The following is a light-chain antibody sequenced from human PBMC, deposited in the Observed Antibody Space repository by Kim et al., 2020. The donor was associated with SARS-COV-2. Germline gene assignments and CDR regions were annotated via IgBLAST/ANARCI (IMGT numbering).Light chain of an antibody. V-gene: IGKV3-20*01. J-gene: IGKJ1*01. CDR2: GAS. Sequence: LSPGERATLSCRASQSVSTYLAWYQQKPGQAPRLLIYGASTRATGIPDRFSASGSGSDFTLTISRLEPEDFAVYYCQQYGTSPWTFGQGTKVDIK. CDR1: QSVSTY. CDR3: QQYGTSPWT.